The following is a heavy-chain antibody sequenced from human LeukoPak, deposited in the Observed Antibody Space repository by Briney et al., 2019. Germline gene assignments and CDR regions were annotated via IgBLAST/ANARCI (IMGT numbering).Heavy chain of an antibody. Sequence: PSETLSLTCAVYGGSFSGYYWSWIRQPPGKGLEWIGEINHSGSTNYNPSLKSRVTISADTSKNQFSLKLSSVTAADTAVYYCAGRYCSSTSCLYYFDYWGRGTLVTVSS. CDR2: INHSGST. CDR1: GGSFSGYY. D-gene: IGHD2-2*01. V-gene: IGHV4-34*01. J-gene: IGHJ4*02. CDR3: AGRYCSSTSCLYYFDY.